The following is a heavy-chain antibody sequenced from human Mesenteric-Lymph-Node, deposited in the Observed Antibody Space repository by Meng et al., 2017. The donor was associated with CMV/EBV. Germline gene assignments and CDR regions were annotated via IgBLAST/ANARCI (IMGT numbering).Heavy chain of an antibody. D-gene: IGHD2-15*01. CDR1: GGTFSSYA. V-gene: IGHV1-69*10. CDR2: IIPILGIA. Sequence: SVKVSCKASGGTFSSYAISWVRQAPGQGLEWMGGIIPILGIANYAQKFQGRVTITADKSTSTAYMELSSLRSEDTAVYYCARTDLGYCSGGSCYVGGYWGQGTRVTVSS. J-gene: IGHJ4*02. CDR3: ARTDLGYCSGGSCYVGGY.